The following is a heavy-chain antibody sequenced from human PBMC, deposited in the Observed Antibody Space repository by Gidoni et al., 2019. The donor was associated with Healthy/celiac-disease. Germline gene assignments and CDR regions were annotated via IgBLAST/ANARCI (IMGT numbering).Heavy chain of an antibody. CDR2: IYYSGST. D-gene: IGHD3-10*01. J-gene: IGHJ4*02. CDR1: GGSISSGDYY. Sequence: QVQLQESGPGLVKPSQTLSLTCTVSGGSISSGDYYWSWIRQPPGKGLEWIGYIYYSGSTYYNPSLKSRVTISVDTSKNQFSLKLSSVTAADTAVYYCARAGSMVRGVITLDYWGQGTLVTVSS. CDR3: ARAGSMVRGVITLDY. V-gene: IGHV4-30-4*01.